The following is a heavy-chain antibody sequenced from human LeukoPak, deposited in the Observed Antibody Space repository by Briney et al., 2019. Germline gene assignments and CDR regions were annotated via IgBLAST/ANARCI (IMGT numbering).Heavy chain of an antibody. Sequence: GGSLRLSCAASGFTFSSYGMHWVRQAPGKGLEWVAVISYDGSNKYYADSVKGRFTISRGNSKNTLYLQMNSLRAEDTAVYYCAKDRRVRGVTAFDYWGQGTLVTVSS. CDR1: GFTFSSYG. CDR2: ISYDGSNK. D-gene: IGHD3-10*01. CDR3: AKDRRVRGVTAFDY. V-gene: IGHV3-30*18. J-gene: IGHJ4*02.